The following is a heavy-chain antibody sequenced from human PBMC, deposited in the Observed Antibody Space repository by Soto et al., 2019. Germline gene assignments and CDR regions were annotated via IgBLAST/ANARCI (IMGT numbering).Heavy chain of an antibody. CDR1: GFMFNNSA. CDR2: VSDNGGSRGGT. CDR3: ERPKAVVIAALDI. D-gene: IGHD2-21*01. Sequence: EVELLESGGGLVQPGGSLRLSCKASGFMFNNSAMTWVRQAPGQGLQWVASVSDNGGSRGGTYYADSVKGRFTISRDNSKNTLYLQLDSLTGADTAVYYCERPKAVVIAALDIWGQGKMVTVSS. J-gene: IGHJ3*02. V-gene: IGHV3-23*01.